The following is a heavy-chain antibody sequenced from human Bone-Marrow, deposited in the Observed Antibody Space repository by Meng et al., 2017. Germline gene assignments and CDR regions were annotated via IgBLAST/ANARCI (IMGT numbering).Heavy chain of an antibody. CDR1: GFYFNNAW. J-gene: IGHJ4*02. V-gene: IGHV3-15*01. D-gene: IGHD1-26*01. CDR2: IKSNTDGGTA. CDR3: TWDDKAVSDY. Sequence: EVHLVESGGDFVKPGGSLRLSCAASGFYFNNAWMSWVRQAPGKGLEWVGRIKSNTDGGTAEYAAPVTGRFTISRDDSKSTLYLQMSGLRIDDTGVYYCTWDDKAVSDYWGQGTLVTVSS.